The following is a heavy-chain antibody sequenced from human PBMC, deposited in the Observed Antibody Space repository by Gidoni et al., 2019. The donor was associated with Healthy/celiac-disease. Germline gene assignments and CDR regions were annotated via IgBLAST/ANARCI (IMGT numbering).Heavy chain of an antibody. CDR3: ARVEVTTTFLRLPPYYYGMDV. J-gene: IGHJ6*02. V-gene: IGHV3-7*03. D-gene: IGHD4-4*01. Sequence: EVQLVESGGGLVQPGGSLRLSCAASGFTFSSYWMSWVRQAPGKGLEWVANIKQAGSEKYDVDSVKGRFTISRDNAKNSLYLQMNSLRAEDTAVYYCARVEVTTTFLRLPPYYYGMDVWGQGTTVTVSS. CDR1: GFTFSSYW. CDR2: IKQAGSEK.